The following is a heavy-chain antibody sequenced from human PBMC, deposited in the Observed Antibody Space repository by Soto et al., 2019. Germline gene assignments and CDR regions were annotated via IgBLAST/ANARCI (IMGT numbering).Heavy chain of an antibody. CDR2: ISHTGST. V-gene: IGHV4-30-2*01. CDR1: GGSISSGNSYS. CDR3: ARAVAPYFGTWFDP. D-gene: IGHD3-10*01. J-gene: IGHJ5*02. Sequence: SETLSLTCAVSGGSISSGNSYSWSWIRQPPGKGLEWIGSISHTGSTSYNPSLKSRLTMSVDKSKNQFSLRLSSVTAADMAVYYCARAVAPYFGTWFDPWGQGILVTV.